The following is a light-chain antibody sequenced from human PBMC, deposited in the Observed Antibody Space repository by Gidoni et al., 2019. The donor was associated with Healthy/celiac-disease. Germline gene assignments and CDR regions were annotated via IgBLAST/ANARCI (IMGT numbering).Light chain of an antibody. J-gene: IGLJ2*01. V-gene: IGLV2-23*02. CDR3: CSYAGSSIPVI. Sequence: QSALTQPASVSGSPGLSVTISCTGTSSDVGSYDLVSWYQQHPGKAPKLIIYEVDKRPSGVSNRFSGSKSGNTASLTIAGLQAEDEADYYCCSYAGSSIPVIFGGGTKLTVL. CDR2: EVD. CDR1: SSDVGSYDL.